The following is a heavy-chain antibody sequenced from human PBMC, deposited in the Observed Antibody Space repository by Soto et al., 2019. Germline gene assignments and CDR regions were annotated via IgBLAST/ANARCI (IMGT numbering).Heavy chain of an antibody. Sequence: GGSLRLSCAASGFTFSGSAMHWVRQASGKGLEWVGRIRSKANSYATAYAASVKGRFTISRDDSKNTAYLQMNSLKTEDPAVYYCTRLGSSTSLDAFDIWGQGTMVTVSS. D-gene: IGHD2-2*01. CDR3: TRLGSSTSLDAFDI. CDR1: GFTFSGSA. V-gene: IGHV3-73*01. J-gene: IGHJ3*02. CDR2: IRSKANSYAT.